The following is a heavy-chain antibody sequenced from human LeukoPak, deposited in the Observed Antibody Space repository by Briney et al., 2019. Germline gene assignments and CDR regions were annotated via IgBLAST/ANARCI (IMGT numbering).Heavy chain of an antibody. J-gene: IGHJ4*02. Sequence: GGSLRLSCAASGFTFSGYWMHWVRQAPGKGLVWVSRINTDGSSTSYADPVKGRSTISRDNAKNTLYLQMNSLRAEDTAVYYCARDRYYYYDSSGYSVRHDYWGQGTLVTVSS. CDR3: ARDRYYYYDSSGYSVRHDY. CDR2: INTDGSST. V-gene: IGHV3-74*01. D-gene: IGHD3-22*01. CDR1: GFTFSGYW.